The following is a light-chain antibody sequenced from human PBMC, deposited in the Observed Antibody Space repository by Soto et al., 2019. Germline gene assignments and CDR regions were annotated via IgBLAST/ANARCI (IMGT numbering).Light chain of an antibody. CDR1: QSVRSNF. Sequence: EIVLTQSPGTLSLSPGERATLSCRASQSVRSNFLAWYQQNPGQAPRLLIYGASTRATGIPDRFSGGGSGTDFTLTISRLEPEDFAVYYCQQFSSYPLTFGGGTKVDIK. J-gene: IGKJ4*01. CDR3: QQFSSYPLT. V-gene: IGKV3-20*01. CDR2: GAS.